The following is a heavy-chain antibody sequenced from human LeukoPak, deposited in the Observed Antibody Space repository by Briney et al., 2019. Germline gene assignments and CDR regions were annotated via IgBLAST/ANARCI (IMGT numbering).Heavy chain of an antibody. V-gene: IGHV3-11*01. D-gene: IGHD6-13*01. CDR1: GFTSSDYY. CDR2: ISSSGSTI. Sequence: SGGSLRLSCAASGFTSSDYYMSWIRQAPGKGLEWVSYISSSGSTIYYADSVKGRFTISRDNAKNSLYLQMNSLRAEDTAVYYCARESAGWMMGYNWFDPWGQGTLVTVSS. CDR3: ARESAGWMMGYNWFDP. J-gene: IGHJ5*02.